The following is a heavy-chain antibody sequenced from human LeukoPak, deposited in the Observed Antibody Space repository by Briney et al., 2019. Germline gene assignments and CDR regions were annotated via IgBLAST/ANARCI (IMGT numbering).Heavy chain of an antibody. CDR3: AKDTASGLLDAFDI. J-gene: IGHJ3*02. Sequence: PGGSLRLSCAASGFTFDDYAMHWVRQAPGKGLEWVSGISWNSGSIGYADSVKGRFTISRDNAKNSLYLQMNSLRAEDTALYYCAKDTASGLLDAFDIWGQGTMVTVSS. CDR2: ISWNSGSI. V-gene: IGHV3-9*01. D-gene: IGHD2-15*01. CDR1: GFTFDDYA.